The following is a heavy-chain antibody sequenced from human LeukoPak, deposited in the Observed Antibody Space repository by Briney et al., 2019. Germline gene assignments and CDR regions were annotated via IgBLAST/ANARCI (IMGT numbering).Heavy chain of an antibody. CDR1: GFTVSSNY. D-gene: IGHD2-2*01. Sequence: GGSLRLSCAASGFTVSSNYMSWVRQAPGKGLEWVSVIYSGGSTYYADSVKGRFTISRDTSENTLYLQMNSLRAEDTAVYYCARSLSPGYCSSTSCLYFDYWGQGTLVTVSS. CDR3: ARSLSPGYCSSTSCLYFDY. CDR2: IYSGGST. J-gene: IGHJ4*02. V-gene: IGHV3-53*01.